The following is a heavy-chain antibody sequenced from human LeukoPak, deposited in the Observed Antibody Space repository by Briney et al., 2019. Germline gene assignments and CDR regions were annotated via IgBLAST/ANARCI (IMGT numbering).Heavy chain of an antibody. V-gene: IGHV1-2*02. CDR2: LNPNSGGT. CDR3: ARGLPYGGYGGWFDP. CDR1: GYTFTGYY. J-gene: IGHJ5*02. Sequence: GASVKVSCKASGYTFTGYYMHWVRQAPGQGLEWMGWLNPNSGGTNYAQKFQGRVTMTRDTSISTAYMELSRLRSDDTAVYYCARGLPYGGYGGWFDPWGQGTLVTVSS. D-gene: IGHD5-12*01.